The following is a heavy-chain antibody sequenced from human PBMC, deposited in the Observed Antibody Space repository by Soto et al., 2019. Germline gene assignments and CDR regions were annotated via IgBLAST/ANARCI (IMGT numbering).Heavy chain of an antibody. Sequence: QVQLVESGGGVVQPGRSLRLSCAASGFTFSSYGMHWVRQAPGKGLEWVAVISYDGSNKYYADSVKGRFTISRDNSKNTLYLQMHSLRAEDTAVYYCAKDHESSYGSEAEEVDVWGQGTTVTVSS. CDR2: ISYDGSNK. V-gene: IGHV3-30*18. CDR3: AKDHESSYGSEAEEVDV. D-gene: IGHD3-10*01. CDR1: GFTFSSYG. J-gene: IGHJ6*02.